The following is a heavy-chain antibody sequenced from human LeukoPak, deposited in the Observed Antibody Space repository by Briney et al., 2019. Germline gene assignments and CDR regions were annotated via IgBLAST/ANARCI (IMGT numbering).Heavy chain of an antibody. CDR1: GYTFTSYD. J-gene: IGHJ6*03. Sequence: ASVKVSCKASGYTFTSYDINWVRQANGQGLELMGWMNPNSGNTGYAQKFQGRVTITRNTSISTTYMELSSLRSEDTAVYYCARCRYYDSSWFSYYYYMDVWGKGTTVTVSS. V-gene: IGHV1-8*03. D-gene: IGHD3-22*01. CDR3: ARCRYYDSSWFSYYYYMDV. CDR2: MNPNSGNT.